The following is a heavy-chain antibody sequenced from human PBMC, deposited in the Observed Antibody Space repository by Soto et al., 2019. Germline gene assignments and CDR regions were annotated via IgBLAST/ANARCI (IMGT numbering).Heavy chain of an antibody. J-gene: IGHJ6*02. CDR3: ARSPNYYYYGFDV. V-gene: IGHV4-61*08. CDR2: IYYSGST. Sequence: SETLSLTCTVSGGSVSSGDYFWSWLRQPPGKRLEWIAYIYYSGSTNYNPSLKSRATISVDTPKSQVSLTLTSMTAADAALYYCARSPNYYYYGFDVWGQGTAVTVSS. D-gene: IGHD3-10*01. CDR1: GGSVSSGDYF.